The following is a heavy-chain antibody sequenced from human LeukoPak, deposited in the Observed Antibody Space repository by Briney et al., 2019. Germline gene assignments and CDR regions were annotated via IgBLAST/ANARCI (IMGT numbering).Heavy chain of an antibody. Sequence: GEALKISCAASGYTFINYWIGWVRPMPGKGLEWMGNIFPDDSDATYSPCFQGQVTLSADKSIRTAYLHWSSLKASDTAIYYCARRVDWYFDLWGRGTLVTVSS. CDR2: IFPDDSDA. J-gene: IGHJ2*01. V-gene: IGHV5-51*01. CDR3: ARRVDWYFDL. CDR1: GYTFINYW.